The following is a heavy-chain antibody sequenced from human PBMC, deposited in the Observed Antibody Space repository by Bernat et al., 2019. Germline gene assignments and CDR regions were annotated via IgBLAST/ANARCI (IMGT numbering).Heavy chain of an antibody. CDR1: GLTFSSHW. CDR2: INSDGSST. Sequence: EVQLVESGGGLVQPGGSLRLSCAASGLTFSSHWMHWVRQAPGKGLVWVSRINSDGSSTSYADSVKGRFTISRDDAKNTLFLQMTSLRAEDTAVYYCAGDQYSSTWEPFDCWGQGTLVTVSS. J-gene: IGHJ4*02. D-gene: IGHD6-13*01. CDR3: AGDQYSSTWEPFDC. V-gene: IGHV3-74*01.